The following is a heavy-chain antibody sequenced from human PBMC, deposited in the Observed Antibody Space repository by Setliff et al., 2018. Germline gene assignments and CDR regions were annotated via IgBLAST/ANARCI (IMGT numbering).Heavy chain of an antibody. CDR1: GFTFSIYW. V-gene: IGHV3-74*01. D-gene: IGHD1-26*01. CDR3: ARDLVGATADF. J-gene: IGHJ4*02. CDR2: INIDGRSI. Sequence: GGSLRLSCAASGFTFSIYWMHWVRQVPGKGLEWVSRINIDGRSINYADSVRGRFTISRDNAKNTVYLQMNSLRGDETAVYHCARDLVGATADFWGRGTLVTVSS.